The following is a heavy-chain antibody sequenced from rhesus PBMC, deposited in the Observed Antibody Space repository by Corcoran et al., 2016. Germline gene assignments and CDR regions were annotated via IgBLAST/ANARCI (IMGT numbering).Heavy chain of an antibody. CDR1: GGSLSRSY. CDR3: ASSVYCTGSGCYEYFEF. CDR2: LYGVGSST. V-gene: IGHV4-169*02. J-gene: IGHJ1*01. D-gene: IGHD2-21*01. Sequence: LQLQESGPGLVKPSETLSVTCAVSGGSLSRSYWRWIRQAPGKGMEWILYLYGVGSSTNYNPSLKSRVTLSVDTSKNQLSLKLSSVTAADTAVYYCASSVYCTGSGCYEYFEFWGQGALVTVSS.